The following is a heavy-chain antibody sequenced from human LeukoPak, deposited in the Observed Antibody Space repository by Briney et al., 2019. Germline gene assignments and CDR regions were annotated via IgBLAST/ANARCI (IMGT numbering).Heavy chain of an antibody. V-gene: IGHV4-39*07. CDR1: GGSISSSSYY. D-gene: IGHD1-26*01. J-gene: IGHJ6*03. CDR2: IYYSGST. CDR3: ARAGGSSRNYYYYMDV. Sequence: SETLSLTCTVSGGSISSSSYYWGWIRQPPGKGLEWIGSIYYSGSTYYNPSLKSRVTISVDTSKNQFSLKLSSVTAADTAVYYCARAGGSSRNYYYYMDVWGKGTTVTVSS.